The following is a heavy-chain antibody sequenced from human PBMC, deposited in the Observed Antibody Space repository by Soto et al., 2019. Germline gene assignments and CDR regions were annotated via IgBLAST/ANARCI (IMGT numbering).Heavy chain of an antibody. V-gene: IGHV6-1*01. Sequence: SQTLSVTCAISGDSVSSNSAAWNWIRQSPSRGLEWLGRTYYRSKWYNDYAVSVKSRITINPDTSKNQFSLQLNSVTPEDTAVYYCAGARSTWGSTWYFDYWAQGTLVTVSS. CDR3: AGARSTWGSTWYFDY. D-gene: IGHD6-13*01. CDR1: GDSVSSNSAA. J-gene: IGHJ4*02. CDR2: TYYRSKWYN.